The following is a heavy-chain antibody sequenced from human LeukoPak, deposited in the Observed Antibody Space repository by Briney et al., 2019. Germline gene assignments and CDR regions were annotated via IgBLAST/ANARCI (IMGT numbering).Heavy chain of an antibody. V-gene: IGHV1-2*06. Sequence: GASVKVSCKASGYTFTSYGISWVRQAPGQGLEWMGRINPNSGGTNYAQKFQGRVTMTRDTSISTAYMELSRLRSDDTAVYYCARDSRFYYYYGMDVWGQGTTVTVSS. D-gene: IGHD3-16*01. J-gene: IGHJ6*02. CDR3: ARDSRFYYYYGMDV. CDR2: INPNSGGT. CDR1: GYTFTSYG.